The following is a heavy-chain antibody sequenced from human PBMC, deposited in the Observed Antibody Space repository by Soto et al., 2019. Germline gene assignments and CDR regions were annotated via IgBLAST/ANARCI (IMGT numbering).Heavy chain of an antibody. CDR3: ARDGGASMVVVAATHDAFDI. CDR1: RGTFSSYA. Sequence: QVQLVQSGAEVKKPGSSVKVSCKASRGTFSSYAISWVRQAPGQGLEWMGGIIPIFGTANYAQKFQGRVTITADKSTSTAYMELSSLRSEDTAVYYCARDGGASMVVVAATHDAFDIWGQGTMVTVSS. D-gene: IGHD2-15*01. V-gene: IGHV1-69*06. J-gene: IGHJ3*02. CDR2: IIPIFGTA.